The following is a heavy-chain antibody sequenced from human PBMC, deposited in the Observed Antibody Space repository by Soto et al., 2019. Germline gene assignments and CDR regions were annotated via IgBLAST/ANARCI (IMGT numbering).Heavy chain of an antibody. CDR1: GFTFDDFA. Sequence: PGGSLRLSCAASGFTFDDFAMHWVRQAPGKGLEWVSGISWNSGSIGYADSVKGRFTISRDNAKNSLYLQMNSLRAEDTALYYCAKVIGRTKMYSSSSDYFDYWGQGTLVTVSS. CDR3: AKVIGRTKMYSSSSDYFDY. CDR2: ISWNSGSI. V-gene: IGHV3-9*01. D-gene: IGHD6-6*01. J-gene: IGHJ4*02.